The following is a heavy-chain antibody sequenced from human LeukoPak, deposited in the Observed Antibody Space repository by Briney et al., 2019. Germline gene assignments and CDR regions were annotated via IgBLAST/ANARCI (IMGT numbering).Heavy chain of an antibody. V-gene: IGHV4-39*07. CDR3: ARGPKPGAFDI. Sequence: PSETLSLTCTVSGGSISSSSYYWGWIRQPPGKGLEWIGSIYYSGSTYYNPSLKSRVTISVDTSKNQFSLKLSSVTAADTAVYYRARGPKPGAFDIWGQGTMVTVSS. CDR1: GGSISSSSYY. J-gene: IGHJ3*02. CDR2: IYYSGST. D-gene: IGHD1-14*01.